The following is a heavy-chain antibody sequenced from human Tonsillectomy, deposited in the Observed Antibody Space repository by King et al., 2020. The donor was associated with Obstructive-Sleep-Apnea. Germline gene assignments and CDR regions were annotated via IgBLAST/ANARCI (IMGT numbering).Heavy chain of an antibody. Sequence: LQLQESGPGLVKPSETLSLTCTVSGGSVSSYYWSWIRQPPGKGLEWIGYIYYSGSTNSNPSLKSRVTISLDTSKNQFSLKLSSVTAEDTAMYYCARVNYYYGMDVWGQGTTVTVSS. CDR3: ARVNYYYGMDV. CDR1: GGSVSSYY. CDR2: IYYSGST. V-gene: IGHV4-59*02. J-gene: IGHJ6*02.